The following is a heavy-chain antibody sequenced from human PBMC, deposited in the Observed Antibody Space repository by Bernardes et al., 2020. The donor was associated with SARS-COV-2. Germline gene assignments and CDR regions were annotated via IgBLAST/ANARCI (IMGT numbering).Heavy chain of an antibody. CDR1: GFSLNSYS. V-gene: IGHV3-48*01. J-gene: IGHJ4*02. D-gene: IGHD5-18*01. CDR3: ARDREDTAMAPIDY. Sequence: GGSLRLSCVVSGFSLNSYSVKWVRQAPGKGLQWISYISSSGRTKYYADAVEGRFTISKDNAENSVFLQMNSLRVEDTAIYYCARDREDTAMAPIDYWGQGTLVTVSS. CDR2: ISSSGRTK.